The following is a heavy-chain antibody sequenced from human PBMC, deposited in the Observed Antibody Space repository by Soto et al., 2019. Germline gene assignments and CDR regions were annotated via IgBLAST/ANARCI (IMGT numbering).Heavy chain of an antibody. Sequence: EVQLVESGGGLVQPGRSLRLSCAASGFTFDDYAMHWVRQAPGKGLEWVSGISWNSGSIGYADSVKGRFTISRDNAKNSLYLQMNSLRAEDTALYYCAKGPYYSYMDVWGKGTTVTVSS. CDR3: AKGPYYSYMDV. J-gene: IGHJ6*03. CDR2: ISWNSGSI. V-gene: IGHV3-9*01. CDR1: GFTFDDYA.